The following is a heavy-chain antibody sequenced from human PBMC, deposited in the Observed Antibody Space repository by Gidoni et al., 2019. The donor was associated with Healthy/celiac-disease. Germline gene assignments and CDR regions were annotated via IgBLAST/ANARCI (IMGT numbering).Heavy chain of an antibody. CDR1: GFTFSSYG. CDR3: ARFYGNDAFDI. J-gene: IGHJ3*02. V-gene: IGHV3-33*01. Sequence: QVQLVESGGGVVQPGRSLRLSCAASGFTFSSYGMHWVRQAPGKGLGWVAVIWYDGSNKYYADAVKGRFTISRDNSKNTLYLKMNSLRAEDTAVYYCARFYGNDAFDIWGQGTMVTVSS. D-gene: IGHD4-17*01. CDR2: IWYDGSNK.